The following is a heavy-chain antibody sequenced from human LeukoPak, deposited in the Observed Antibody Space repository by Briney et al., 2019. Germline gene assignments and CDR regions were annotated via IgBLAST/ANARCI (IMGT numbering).Heavy chain of an antibody. V-gene: IGHV4-34*01. Sequence: SETLSLTCAVYGGSFSGYYWSWIRQPPGKGLEWIGEINHSGSTNYNLSLKSRVTISVDTSKNQFSLKLSSMTAADTAVYYCASRPPSRDGYNSGDYWGQGTLVTVSS. CDR1: GGSFSGYY. D-gene: IGHD5-24*01. J-gene: IGHJ4*02. CDR3: ASRPPSRDGYNSGDY. CDR2: INHSGST.